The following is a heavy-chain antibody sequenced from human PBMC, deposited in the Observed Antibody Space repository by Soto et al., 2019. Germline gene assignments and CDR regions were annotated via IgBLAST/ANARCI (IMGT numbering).Heavy chain of an antibody. CDR3: ARVREEDPMIVVVSLDY. D-gene: IGHD3-22*01. V-gene: IGHV3-21*01. CDR1: GFTFSSYS. Sequence: EVQLVESGGGLVKPGGSLRLSCAASGFTFSSYSMNWVRQAPGKGLEWVSSISSSSSYIYYADSVKGRFTISRDNAKNSLYLQMNSLRAEDTAVYYCARVREEDPMIVVVSLDYWGQGTLVTVSS. J-gene: IGHJ4*02. CDR2: ISSSSSYI.